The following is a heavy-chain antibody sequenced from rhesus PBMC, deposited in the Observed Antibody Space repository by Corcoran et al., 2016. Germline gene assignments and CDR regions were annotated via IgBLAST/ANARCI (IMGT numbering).Heavy chain of an antibody. CDR2: IYGSSTST. D-gene: IGHD3-16*01. V-gene: IGHV4S10*01. Sequence: QVQLQESGPGVVKPSETLSLTCAVSGGSIRDSYRCSWIRQPQGNGLEWIGYIYGSSTSTNYNPSLESRVTSAKTTSKNHFSLKLSSVSAADTAVYYCAGRSGREARAFDFWGQGLRVTVSS. J-gene: IGHJ3*01. CDR3: AGRSGREARAFDF. CDR1: GGSIRDSYR.